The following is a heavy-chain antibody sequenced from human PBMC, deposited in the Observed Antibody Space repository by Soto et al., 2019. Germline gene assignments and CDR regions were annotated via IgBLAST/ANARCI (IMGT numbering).Heavy chain of an antibody. Sequence: QVQLVQSGAEVKKPGASVKVSCKASGYTFTSYFISWVRQAPGQGLEWMGWISAYNGNSNYAQNLQGRLTMTTDTSTSTAYMELKTLISDDTAVYYCARDAAAALFDYWGQGTLVTVSS. J-gene: IGHJ4*02. CDR1: GYTFTSYF. CDR3: ARDAAAALFDY. V-gene: IGHV1-18*01. CDR2: ISAYNGNS. D-gene: IGHD6-13*01.